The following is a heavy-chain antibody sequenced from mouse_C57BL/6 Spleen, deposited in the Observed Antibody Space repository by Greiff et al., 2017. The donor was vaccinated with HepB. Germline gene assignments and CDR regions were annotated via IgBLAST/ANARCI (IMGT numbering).Heavy chain of an antibody. CDR2: INPNNGGT. CDR3: ARSRDYDYDGLMDD. CDR1: GYTFTDYN. D-gene: IGHD2-4*01. Sequence: DVQLQESGPELVKPGASVKMSCKASGYTFTDYNMHWVKQSHGKSLEWIGYINPNNGGTSYNQKFKGKATLTVNKSSSTAYMELRSLTSEDSAVYYCARSRDYDYDGLMDDWGQGTSVTVSS. V-gene: IGHV1-22*01. J-gene: IGHJ4*01.